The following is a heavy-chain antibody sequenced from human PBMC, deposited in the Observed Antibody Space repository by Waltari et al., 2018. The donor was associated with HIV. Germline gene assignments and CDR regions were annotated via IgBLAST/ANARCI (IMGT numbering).Heavy chain of an antibody. CDR1: GFTFSSHG. Sequence: QVQLVESGGGVVQPGRSLRLSCAASGFTFSSHGLLWFRPAPGKGLEWVAVIWYDGSNKYYADSVKGRFTISRDNSKNTLYLQMNSLRAEDTAVYYCARDLSVGATCGYDYWGQGTLVTVSS. CDR2: IWYDGSNK. D-gene: IGHD1-26*01. V-gene: IGHV3-33*01. J-gene: IGHJ4*02. CDR3: ARDLSVGATCGYDY.